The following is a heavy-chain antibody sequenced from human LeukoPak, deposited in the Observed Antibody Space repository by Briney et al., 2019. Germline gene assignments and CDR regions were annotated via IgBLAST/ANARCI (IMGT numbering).Heavy chain of an antibody. Sequence: ASVKVSCKASGYTFTGYYMYWVRQAPGQGLEWMGWINPNSGGTNYAQKFQGRVTMTRDTSISTAYMELSRRRSDDTAVYYCARDLPTIPKLLWFGEARDDAFDIWGQGTMVTVSS. CDR2: INPNSGGT. CDR3: ARDLPTIPKLLWFGEARDDAFDI. D-gene: IGHD3-10*01. CDR1: GYTFTGYY. V-gene: IGHV1-2*02. J-gene: IGHJ3*02.